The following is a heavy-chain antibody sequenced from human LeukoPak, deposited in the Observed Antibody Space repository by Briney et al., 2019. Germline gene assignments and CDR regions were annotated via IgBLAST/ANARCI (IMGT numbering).Heavy chain of an antibody. J-gene: IGHJ3*01. CDR3: ARDPNGDYIGAFDF. D-gene: IGHD4-17*01. CDR2: IVGSGAGT. V-gene: IGHV3-23*01. Sequence: AGGSLRLSCAASGFTFSSYWMSWVRQAPGKGLEWVSAIVGSGAGTQYADSVKGRFTISRDNSKNTLYLQMNSLRAEDTAVYYCARDPNGDYIGAFDFRGQGTMVTVSS. CDR1: GFTFSSYW.